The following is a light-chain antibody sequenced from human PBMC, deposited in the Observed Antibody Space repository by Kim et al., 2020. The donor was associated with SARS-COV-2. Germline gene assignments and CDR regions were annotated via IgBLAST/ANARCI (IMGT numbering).Light chain of an antibody. CDR3: MQGARSPPNT. CDR1: QSLVYSDGNTY. Sequence: DIVMTQSPLSLPVTLGQPASISCRSSQSLVYSDGNTYLSWFQQRPGQSPRRLIYKVSKRDSGVPDRFSGSGSDTDFTLKITRVEAKNVGIYYCMQGARSPPNTFGQGTKLEI. CDR2: KVS. J-gene: IGKJ2*01. V-gene: IGKV2-30*01.